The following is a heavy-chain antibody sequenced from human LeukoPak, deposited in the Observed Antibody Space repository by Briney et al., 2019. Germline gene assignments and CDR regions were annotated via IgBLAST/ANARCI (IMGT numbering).Heavy chain of an antibody. CDR1: GFALNSYS. V-gene: IGHV3-21*01. CDR3: ARDSSRVRGVINDYFDY. Sequence: GGSLRLSCAASGFALNSYSLSWVRQAPGKGLEWVSSISSTSAYIHYADSVKGRFTISRDNSKNTLYLQMNSLRAEDTAVYYCARDSSRVRGVINDYFDYWGQGTLVTVSS. CDR2: ISSTSAYI. D-gene: IGHD3-10*01. J-gene: IGHJ4*02.